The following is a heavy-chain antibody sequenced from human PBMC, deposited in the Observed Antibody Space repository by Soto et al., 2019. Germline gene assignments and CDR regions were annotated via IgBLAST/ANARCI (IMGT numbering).Heavy chain of an antibody. CDR3: ARDLVSYGMDV. J-gene: IGHJ6*02. CDR1: GFTFSSYA. Sequence: LRLSCAASGFTFSSYAMHWVRQAPGKGLEWVAVISYDGSNKYYADSVKGRFTISRDNSKNTLYLQMNSLRAEDTAVYYCARDLVSYGMDVWGQGTTVTVSS. D-gene: IGHD6-6*01. V-gene: IGHV3-30-3*01. CDR2: ISYDGSNK.